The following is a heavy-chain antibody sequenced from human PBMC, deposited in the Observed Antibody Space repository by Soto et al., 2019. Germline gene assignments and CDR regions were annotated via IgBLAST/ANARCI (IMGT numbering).Heavy chain of an antibody. Sequence: SETLSLTCTVSGGSINTFYWSWVRQPPGKGLEWIGSISYSGSTNYNPSLKSRVTISVDTSKNQFSLNLTSVTAADTAVYYCARHRGTGYSYYYFDYWGQGPLVTVSS. CDR3: ARHRGTGYSYYYFDY. CDR1: GGSINTFY. V-gene: IGHV4-59*08. CDR2: ISYSGST. D-gene: IGHD3-9*01. J-gene: IGHJ4*02.